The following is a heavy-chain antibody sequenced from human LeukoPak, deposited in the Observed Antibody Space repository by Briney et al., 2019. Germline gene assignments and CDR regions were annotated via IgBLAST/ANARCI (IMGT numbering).Heavy chain of an antibody. J-gene: IGHJ6*02. D-gene: IGHD3-22*01. CDR2: IKHDRSEK. V-gene: IGHV3-7*01. CDR3: AKDDYNDSSDPYYYYGMDV. Sequence: GGSLKLSCAASGYTFTSYGMSWVRQATGKGLEWVANIKHDRSEKDYADSVKGRFTMSRDNSKNSLYLKMNSLRAEDTAVYYCAKDDYNDSSDPYYYYGMDVWGQGTTVTVSS. CDR1: GYTFTSYG.